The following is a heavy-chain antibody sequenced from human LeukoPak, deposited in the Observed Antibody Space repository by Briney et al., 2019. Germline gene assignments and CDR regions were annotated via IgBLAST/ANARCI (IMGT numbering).Heavy chain of an antibody. Sequence: GSLRLSCSVSGFTFSTYVMHWVHQAPGKGLEYVSATSSNGDNTYYADSVKGRFTISRDNSKNTLYLQMSSLRADDTAVYYCVRGTGYWGQGTLVTVSS. J-gene: IGHJ4*02. CDR3: VRGTGY. CDR2: TSSNGDNT. V-gene: IGHV3-64D*06. CDR1: GFTFSTYV.